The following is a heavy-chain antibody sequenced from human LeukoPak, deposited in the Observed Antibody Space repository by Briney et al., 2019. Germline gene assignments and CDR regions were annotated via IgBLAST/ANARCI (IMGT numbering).Heavy chain of an antibody. J-gene: IGHJ6*04. CDR3: ARVLYILRYFDY. V-gene: IGHV3-66*01. CDR1: GFTVSSNY. D-gene: IGHD3-9*01. Sequence: PGGSLRLSCAASGFTVSSNYMSWVRQAPGKGLEWVSVIYSGGSTYYADSVKGRFTISRDNSKNTLYLQMNSLRAEDTAVYYCARVLYILRYFDYWGKGTTVTISS. CDR2: IYSGGST.